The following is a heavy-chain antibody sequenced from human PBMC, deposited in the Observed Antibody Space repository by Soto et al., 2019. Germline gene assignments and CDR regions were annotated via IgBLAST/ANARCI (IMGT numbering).Heavy chain of an antibody. J-gene: IGHJ6*02. CDR3: ARDKGCSTASCYYYYGMDV. D-gene: IGHD2-2*01. V-gene: IGHV3-33*01. CDR2: IWHEGNNK. Sequence: QVQLVESGGGVVQPGRSLRLSCVASGFTFSSYAMHWVRQVPGKGLGWVPVIWHEGNNKYYADSVKGRFTISRDNSMNTLYLQINSLRAEDTAVYYCARDKGCSTASCYYYYGMDVWGQGTTVTVSS. CDR1: GFTFSSYA.